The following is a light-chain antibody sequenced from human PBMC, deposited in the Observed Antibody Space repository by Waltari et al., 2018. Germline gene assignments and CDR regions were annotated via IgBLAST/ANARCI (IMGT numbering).Light chain of an antibody. Sequence: EIVLTQSPGTLSLSPGERATLSCRASQSASNFLAWYQQKPGQAPRLLIYDTSNRATGVPARFSGSGSGTDFTLTINSLEPDDFAVYFCHQRNNWPITFGQGTRLEIK. V-gene: IGKV3-11*01. CDR1: QSASNF. J-gene: IGKJ5*01. CDR2: DTS. CDR3: HQRNNWPIT.